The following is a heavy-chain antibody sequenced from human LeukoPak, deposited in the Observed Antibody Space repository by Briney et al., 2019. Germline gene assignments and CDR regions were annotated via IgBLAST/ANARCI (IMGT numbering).Heavy chain of an antibody. CDR3: ARHRLQLWFGGYGWYFDL. Sequence: SVKVSFKASGGTFSSYAISWVRQAPAQGLEWMGRIIPILGISNYAQKFQGRVTITADKSTSTAYMELSSLRSEDTAVYYCARHRLQLWFGGYGWYFDLWGRGTLVTVSS. D-gene: IGHD3-10*01. J-gene: IGHJ2*01. CDR2: IIPILGIS. CDR1: GGTFSSYA. V-gene: IGHV1-69*04.